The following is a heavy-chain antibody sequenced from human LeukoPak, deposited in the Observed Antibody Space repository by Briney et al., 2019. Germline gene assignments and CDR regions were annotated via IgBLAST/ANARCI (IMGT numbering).Heavy chain of an antibody. Sequence: AGGSLRLSCAASGFTFSSYSMNWVRQAPGKGLEWVSSISSSSSYIYYADSVKGRFTISRDNAKNSLYLQMNSLRAEDTAVYYCARDMYYYDSSGYYYGFDYWGQGTLVTVSS. V-gene: IGHV3-21*01. CDR1: GFTFSSYS. J-gene: IGHJ4*02. D-gene: IGHD3-22*01. CDR2: ISSSSSYI. CDR3: ARDMYYYDSSGYYYGFDY.